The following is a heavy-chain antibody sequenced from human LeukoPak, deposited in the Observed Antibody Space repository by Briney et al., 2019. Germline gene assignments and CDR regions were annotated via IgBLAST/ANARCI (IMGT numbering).Heavy chain of an antibody. Sequence: SETLSLTCTASGGSISSYYWSWIRQPPGKGLEWIGYIYYSGSTNYNPSLKSRVTISVDTSKNQFSLKLSSVTAADTAVYYCARSRDCGGDCYPLLDYWGQGTLVTVSS. J-gene: IGHJ4*02. D-gene: IGHD2-21*02. CDR1: GGSISSYY. CDR3: ARSRDCGGDCYPLLDY. V-gene: IGHV4-59*01. CDR2: IYYSGST.